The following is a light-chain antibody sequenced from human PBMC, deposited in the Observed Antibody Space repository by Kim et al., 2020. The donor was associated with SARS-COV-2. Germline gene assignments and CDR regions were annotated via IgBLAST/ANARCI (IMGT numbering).Light chain of an antibody. V-gene: IGLV1-44*01. J-gene: IGLJ3*02. CDR1: RSNIGSNV. CDR3: VAWDDSLNGSV. CDR2: SND. Sequence: GQRVTISGSGGRSNIGSNVVNWYRQLPGTAPKLLIYSNDYRPSGVPARFSGSKSGTSASLAISGLQSEDEADYYCVAWDDSLNGSVFGGGTQLTVL.